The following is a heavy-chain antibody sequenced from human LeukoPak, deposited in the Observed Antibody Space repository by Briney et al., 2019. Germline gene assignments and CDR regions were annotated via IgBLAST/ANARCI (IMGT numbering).Heavy chain of an antibody. V-gene: IGHV3-21*01. CDR3: ARDTAARRPFDY. D-gene: IGHD6-6*01. Sequence: GGSLRLSCAASGFTFSSYSMNWVRQAPGKGLEWVPSISSSSRYIYYADSVKGRFTISRDNAKNSLYLQMNSLRAEDTAVYYCARDTAARRPFDYWGQGTLVTVSS. CDR1: GFTFSSYS. J-gene: IGHJ4*02. CDR2: ISSSSRYI.